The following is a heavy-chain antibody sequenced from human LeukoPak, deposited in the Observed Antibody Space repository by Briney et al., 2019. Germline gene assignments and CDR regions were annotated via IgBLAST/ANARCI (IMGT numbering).Heavy chain of an antibody. V-gene: IGHV3-23*01. J-gene: IGHJ4*02. Sequence: GGSLRLSCAASGFTFSSYAMSWVRQAPGKGLEWVSAISGSGGSTYYADSVKGRFTIPRDNSKNTLYLQMNSLRAEDTAVYYCAKTVNYYDSSGYYYPYYFDYWGQGTLVTVSS. CDR3: AKTVNYYDSSGYYYPYYFDY. D-gene: IGHD3-22*01. CDR2: ISGSGGST. CDR1: GFTFSSYA.